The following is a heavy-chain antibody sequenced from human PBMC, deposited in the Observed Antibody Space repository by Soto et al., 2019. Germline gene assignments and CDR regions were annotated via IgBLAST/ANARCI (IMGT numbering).Heavy chain of an antibody. CDR1: GGTFSSYA. J-gene: IGHJ6*02. V-gene: IGHV1-69*13. CDR3: ARGARITIFGVAPGYYYYGMDV. D-gene: IGHD3-3*01. CDR2: IIPIFGTA. Sequence: SVKVSCKASGGTFSSYAISWVRQAPGQGLEWMGGIIPIFGTANYAQKFQGRVTITADESTSTAYMELSSLRSEDTAVYYCARGARITIFGVAPGYYYYGMDVWGQ.